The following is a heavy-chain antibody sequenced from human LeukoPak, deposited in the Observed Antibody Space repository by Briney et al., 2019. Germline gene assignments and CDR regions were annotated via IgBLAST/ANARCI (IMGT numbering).Heavy chain of an antibody. J-gene: IGHJ4*02. Sequence: PGGSLRLSCAASGFTFSNYWMSWVRQAPGKGLEWVANINQDGSEKYYVDSVKGRFTISRDNAKNSLYLQMNSLRAEDTAVYYCARGLGGYDQFFDYWGQGTLVTVSS. CDR3: ARGLGGYDQFFDY. D-gene: IGHD5-12*01. CDR2: INQDGSEK. CDR1: GFTFSNYW. V-gene: IGHV3-7*01.